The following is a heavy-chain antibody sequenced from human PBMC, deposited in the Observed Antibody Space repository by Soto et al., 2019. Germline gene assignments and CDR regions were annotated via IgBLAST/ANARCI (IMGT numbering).Heavy chain of an antibody. CDR1: GFTFSSFT. CDR2: ISYDGSNK. Sequence: GGSLRLSCAASGFTFSSFTMHWVRQAPGKGLEWVALISYDGSNKYYADSVKGRFTISRDNSKNTLYLQMNSLRAEDTAMYYCAKEEFDYWGQGTLVTVSS. V-gene: IGHV3-30*04. J-gene: IGHJ4*02. CDR3: AKEEFDY.